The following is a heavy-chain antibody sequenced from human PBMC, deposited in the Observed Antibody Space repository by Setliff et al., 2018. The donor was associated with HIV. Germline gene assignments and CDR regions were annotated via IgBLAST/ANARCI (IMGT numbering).Heavy chain of an antibody. CDR3: ARGDHDVLGDYSNFFDS. Sequence: ASVKVSCKASADTFTNCLINWVRQAPGQGLEWMGWINTDSGTPTYAQAFTGRFVFSLDTSVSTAFLQITSLKAEDTAVYYCARGDHDVLGDYSNFFDSWGQGTLVTVSS. V-gene: IGHV7-4-1*02. J-gene: IGHJ5*01. D-gene: IGHD3-9*01. CDR1: ADTFTNCL. CDR2: INTDSGTP.